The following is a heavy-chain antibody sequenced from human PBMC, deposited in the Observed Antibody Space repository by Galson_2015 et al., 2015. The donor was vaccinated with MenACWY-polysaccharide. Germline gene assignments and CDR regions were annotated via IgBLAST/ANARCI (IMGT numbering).Heavy chain of an antibody. V-gene: IGHV3-21*01. Sequence: SLRLSCAASGFNFNDYNMNRVRQAPGKGLEWVATITNTQTRIYYADSVKGRFTISRDNANNSLSLQMNSLRAEDTAVYYCARDSRQIAVGDWFDPWGQGTLVTVSS. D-gene: IGHD6-19*01. CDR1: GFNFNDYN. CDR2: ITNTQTRI. J-gene: IGHJ5*02. CDR3: ARDSRQIAVGDWFDP.